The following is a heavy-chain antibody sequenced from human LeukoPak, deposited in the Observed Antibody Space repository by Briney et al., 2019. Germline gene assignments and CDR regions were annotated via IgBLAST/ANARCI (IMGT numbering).Heavy chain of an antibody. J-gene: IGHJ3*02. CDR2: INPNSGGT. Sequence: GASVKVSCKASGYTFTGYYMHWVRQAPGQGLERMGRINPNSGGTNYAQKFQGRVTMTRDTSISTAYMELSRLRSDDTAVYYCARSPGSSYYDFWSGYYTKAFDIWGQGTMVTVSS. V-gene: IGHV1-2*06. CDR3: ARSPGSSYYDFWSGYYTKAFDI. D-gene: IGHD3-3*01. CDR1: GYTFTGYY.